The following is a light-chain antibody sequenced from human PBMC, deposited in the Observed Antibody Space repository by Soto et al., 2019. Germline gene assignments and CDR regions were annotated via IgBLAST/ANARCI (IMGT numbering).Light chain of an antibody. J-gene: IGKJ5*01. V-gene: IGKV3D-15*01. CDR2: GPS. Sequence: EIVMTQSPATLSVSPGERATLSCRASRSVSSNLAWYQQKPGQAPRLLIYGPSTRATGIPARFSGSGSGTEFTLTISSLQSEDFAIYYCQQYKNWPAITFGQGTRLEL. CDR3: QQYKNWPAIT. CDR1: RSVSSN.